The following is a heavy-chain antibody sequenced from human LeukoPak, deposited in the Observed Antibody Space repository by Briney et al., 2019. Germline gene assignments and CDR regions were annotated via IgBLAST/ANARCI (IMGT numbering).Heavy chain of an antibody. J-gene: IGHJ1*01. CDR2: IIPIFGTA. Sequence: SVKVSCKASGGTFSSYAISWVRQAPGQGLEWMGGIIPIFGTANYAQKFQGRVTITSDESTRTAYMELSSLRSEDTAAYYCARGYSSSWYVGPAEYFQHWGQGTLVTVPS. D-gene: IGHD6-13*01. CDR1: GGTFSSYA. V-gene: IGHV1-69*01. CDR3: ARGYSSSWYVGPAEYFQH.